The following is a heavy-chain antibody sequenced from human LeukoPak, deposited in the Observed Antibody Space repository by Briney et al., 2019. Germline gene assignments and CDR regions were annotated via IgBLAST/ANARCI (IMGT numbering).Heavy chain of an antibody. D-gene: IGHD5-24*01. Sequence: GGSLRLSCAASGFTFSDYSMNWVRQAPGKGLEWISYIGISSGNTKYADSVKGRFTISGDKAKNSLYLQMNSLRVEDTAVYYCARDYKYAFDNWGQGTLVTVSS. CDR1: GFTFSDYS. CDR3: ARDYKYAFDN. J-gene: IGHJ4*02. CDR2: IGISSGNT. V-gene: IGHV3-48*01.